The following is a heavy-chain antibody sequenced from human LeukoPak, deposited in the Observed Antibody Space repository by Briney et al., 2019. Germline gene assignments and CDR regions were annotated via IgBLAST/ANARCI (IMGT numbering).Heavy chain of an antibody. D-gene: IGHD3-10*01. Sequence: SETLSLTCTVSGGSISSGSYYWSWLRQPAGKGLEWIGRIYTSGSTNYNTSPKSRVTISVDTSKNQFSLKLSSVTAADTAVYYCARSAARGVIIRASYYYYYMDVWGKGTTVTISS. J-gene: IGHJ6*03. CDR1: GGSISSGSYY. CDR3: ARSAARGVIIRASYYYYYMDV. CDR2: IYTSGST. V-gene: IGHV4-61*02.